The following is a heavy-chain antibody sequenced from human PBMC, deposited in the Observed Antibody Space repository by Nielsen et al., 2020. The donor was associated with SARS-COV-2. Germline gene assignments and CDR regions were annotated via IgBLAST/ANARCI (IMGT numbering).Heavy chain of an antibody. V-gene: IGHV1-24*01. CDR1: GISVTRLT. J-gene: IGHJ4*02. CDR2: FDPQDGET. CDR3: ATDSPIGVVIYALAH. D-gene: IGHD3-3*01. Sequence: ASVKVSCKVSGISVTRLTMHWVRQAPGEGLEWMGEFDPQDGETTLAPKFQGRVTMTEDPSTDTAYLDLSGLTSDDTAIYYCATDSPIGVVIYALAHWGQGTPVTVSS.